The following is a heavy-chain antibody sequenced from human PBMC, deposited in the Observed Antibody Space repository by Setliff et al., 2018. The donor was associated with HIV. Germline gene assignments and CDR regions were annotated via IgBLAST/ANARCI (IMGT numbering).Heavy chain of an antibody. J-gene: IGHJ6*03. D-gene: IGHD2-2*01. CDR1: GFTFSTYW. CDR3: AKSGYCGSATCRYFYYYMDV. V-gene: IGHV3-23*01. CDR2: ISGTGGTT. Sequence: GGSLRLSCAASGFTFSTYWMSWVRQAPGKGLEWVSGISGTGGTTYSTDSVKGRLTISRDNSKNTLYLQMNSLRAEDTAVYYCAKSGYCGSATCRYFYYYMDVWGKGTTVTVSS.